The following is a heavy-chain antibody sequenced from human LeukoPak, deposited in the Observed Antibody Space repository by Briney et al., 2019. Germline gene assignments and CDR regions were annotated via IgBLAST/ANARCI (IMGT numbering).Heavy chain of an antibody. CDR1: GYTFTTYY. D-gene: IGHD2-15*01. CDR2: INPNGGST. Sequence: AASVKVSCKASGYTFTTYYIHWVRQAPGQGFEWVGIINPNGGSTNYAQKLQGRVTMTTDTSTNTAYMELRSLKSDDTAVYYCARASYCSDGSCYSDYWGQGTLVTVSS. CDR3: ARASYCSDGSCYSDY. J-gene: IGHJ4*02. V-gene: IGHV1-46*01.